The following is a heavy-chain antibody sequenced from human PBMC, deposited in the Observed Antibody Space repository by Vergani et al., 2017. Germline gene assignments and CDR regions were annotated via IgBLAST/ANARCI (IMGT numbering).Heavy chain of an antibody. Sequence: QVQLQQWGAGLLKPSETLSLTCAVYGGSFSGYYWSWIRQPPGKGLEWIGEINHSGSTNYNPSLKSRVTISVDTSKNQFSLKLSSVTAADTAVYYCARASGSDYDFWSGYYYYYYMDVWGKGTTVTVSS. J-gene: IGHJ6*03. CDR2: INHSGST. V-gene: IGHV4-34*01. CDR3: ARASGSDYDFWSGYYYYYYMDV. D-gene: IGHD3-3*01. CDR1: GGSFSGYY.